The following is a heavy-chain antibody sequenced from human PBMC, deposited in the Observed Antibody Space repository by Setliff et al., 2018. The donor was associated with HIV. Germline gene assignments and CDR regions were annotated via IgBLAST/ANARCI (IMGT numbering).Heavy chain of an antibody. V-gene: IGHV1-18*01. CDR3: ARNFGLSPSGKYYYYYGMDI. D-gene: IGHD3-10*01. J-gene: IGHJ6*02. CDR1: GYTFTNFG. Sequence: ASVKVSCKASGYTFTNFGITWVRQAPGQGLEWMGWIGTYNGNTNYARKLQGRVTMTTDTSTSTAYMELRSLRSDDTAVYYCARNFGLSPSGKYYYYYGMDIWGQGTTVTAP. CDR2: IGTYNGNT.